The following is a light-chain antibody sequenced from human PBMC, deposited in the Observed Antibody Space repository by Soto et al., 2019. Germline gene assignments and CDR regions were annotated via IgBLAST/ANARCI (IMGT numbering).Light chain of an antibody. CDR1: QIVSSN. CDR2: GAS. Sequence: IVLTQSPATLSVSPGERATLSCVASQIVSSNLAWYQQKPGQAPRLLIYGASTRATDIPARFSGSGSGTEFTLTISRLQSEDFEIYYCQKYNNWPPEITFGPGTKVDIK. V-gene: IGKV3-15*01. J-gene: IGKJ3*01. CDR3: QKYNNWPPEIT.